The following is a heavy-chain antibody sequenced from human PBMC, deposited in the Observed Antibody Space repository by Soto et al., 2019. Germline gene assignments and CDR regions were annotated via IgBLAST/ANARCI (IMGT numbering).Heavy chain of an antibody. Sequence: ASVKVSCKASGYTFTSYGISWVRQAPGQGLEWMGWISAYNGNTNYAQKLQGRVTMTTDTSTSTAYMELRSLRSDDTAVYYCARGSYDILTGETYGNFDYWGQGTLVTVSS. J-gene: IGHJ4*02. V-gene: IGHV1-18*01. CDR2: ISAYNGNT. CDR1: GYTFTSYG. D-gene: IGHD3-9*01. CDR3: ARGSYDILTGETYGNFDY.